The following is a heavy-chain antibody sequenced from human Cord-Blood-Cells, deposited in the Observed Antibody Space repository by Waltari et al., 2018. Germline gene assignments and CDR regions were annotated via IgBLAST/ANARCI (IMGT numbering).Heavy chain of an antibody. V-gene: IGHV3-7*01. J-gene: IGHJ3*02. CDR3: ASSAPYYDFWSGQSAFDI. Sequence: EVQLVESGGGLVQPGGSLSLSCAASGFTFSSYWMSWVRQAPGKGREWVANIKQDGSDKYYVDSVKGRFTISRDNAKNSLYLQMNSLRAEDTAVYYCASSAPYYDFWSGQSAFDIWGQGTMVTVSS. CDR2: IKQDGSDK. D-gene: IGHD3-3*01. CDR1: GFTFSSYW.